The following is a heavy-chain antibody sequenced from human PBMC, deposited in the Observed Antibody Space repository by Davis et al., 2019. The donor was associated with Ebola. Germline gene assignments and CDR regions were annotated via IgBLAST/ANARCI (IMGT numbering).Heavy chain of an antibody. Sequence: PGGSLRLSCAASGFTFSSYAMSWVRQAPGKGLEWVSAISGSGGSTYYADSVKGRFTISRDNSKNTLYLQMNSLRAEDTAVYYCTILTGRIGMDYFDYWGQGTLVTVSS. J-gene: IGHJ4*02. CDR2: ISGSGGST. D-gene: IGHD3-9*01. CDR1: GFTFSSYA. CDR3: TILTGRIGMDYFDY. V-gene: IGHV3-23*01.